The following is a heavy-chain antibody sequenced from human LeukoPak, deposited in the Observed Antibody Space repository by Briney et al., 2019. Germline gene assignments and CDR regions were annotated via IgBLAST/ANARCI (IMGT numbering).Heavy chain of an antibody. D-gene: IGHD5-12*01. CDR3: ARDKNILATIRIHYYYYYMDV. CDR2: ISAYNGFT. Sequence: ASVKVPCKASGYNFTTYGIAWVRQAPGQGLEWVGWISAYNGFTDYAQKVQGRVTMTTDTSTSTAYMELRSLKSDDTAVYYCARDKNILATIRIHYYYYYMDVWGKGTTVTVSS. V-gene: IGHV1-18*01. CDR1: GYNFTTYG. J-gene: IGHJ6*03.